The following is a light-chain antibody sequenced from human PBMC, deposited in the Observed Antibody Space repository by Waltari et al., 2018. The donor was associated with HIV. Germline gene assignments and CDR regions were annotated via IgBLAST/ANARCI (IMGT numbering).Light chain of an antibody. CDR2: STN. CDR3: VLYMGSGIWV. Sequence: QAVVTQEPSFSVSPGGTVTLTCGLSSGAVSTSYYPSWYQQTPGPAPRTLIYSTNSRSSGVPDRFSGSILGNQAALTITGAQADDESDYYCVLYMGSGIWVFGGGTKVTVL. V-gene: IGLV8-61*01. J-gene: IGLJ3*02. CDR1: SGAVSTSYY.